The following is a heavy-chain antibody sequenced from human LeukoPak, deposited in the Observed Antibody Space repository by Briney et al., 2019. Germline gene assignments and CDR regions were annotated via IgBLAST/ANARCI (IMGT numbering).Heavy chain of an antibody. CDR3: ARDMRFYSGAFDY. Sequence: GGSLRLSCAASGFTFSSYSMNWVRQAPGKWLEWVSSISSSSSYIYYADSVQGRFTISRDNAKNSLYLQMNSLRAEDTAVYYCARDMRFYSGAFDYWGQGTLVTVSS. D-gene: IGHD5-12*01. V-gene: IGHV3-21*01. J-gene: IGHJ4*02. CDR2: ISSSSSYI. CDR1: GFTFSSYS.